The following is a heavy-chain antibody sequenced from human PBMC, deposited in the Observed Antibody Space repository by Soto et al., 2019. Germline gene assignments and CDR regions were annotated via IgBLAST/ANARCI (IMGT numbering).Heavy chain of an antibody. Sequence: GESLNISCKASGYGFTSYWIGWVRQMPGKGLEWMGIIYPGDSDTRYSPSFQGQVTISADKSISTAYLQWSSLKASDTAMYYCARITFGGVIAPYGMDVWGQGTTVTVSS. CDR1: GYGFTSYW. CDR2: IYPGDSDT. J-gene: IGHJ6*02. V-gene: IGHV5-51*01. D-gene: IGHD3-16*02. CDR3: ARITFGGVIAPYGMDV.